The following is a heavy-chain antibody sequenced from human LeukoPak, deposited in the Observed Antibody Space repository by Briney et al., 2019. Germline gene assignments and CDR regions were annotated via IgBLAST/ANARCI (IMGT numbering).Heavy chain of an antibody. V-gene: IGHV3-23*01. D-gene: IGHD3-10*01. CDR3: ASGSTPGNGYYFDS. J-gene: IGHJ4*02. Sequence: GGSLRLSCAASGFTFSSYAMSWVRQAPGKGLEWVSAISGSGGSTYYADSVKGRFTISRDNSRDTLYLQMNSLRAEDTDIYYCASGSTPGNGYYFDSWGQGTLVTVSS. CDR1: GFTFSSYA. CDR2: ISGSGGST.